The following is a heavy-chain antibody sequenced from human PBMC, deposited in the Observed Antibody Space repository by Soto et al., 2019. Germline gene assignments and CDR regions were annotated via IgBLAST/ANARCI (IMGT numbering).Heavy chain of an antibody. CDR3: VRDSTIGSTYSGYDGIDS. V-gene: IGHV1-69*08. CDR1: GGTFSNDI. D-gene: IGHD5-12*01. Sequence: QVQVVQSGAEVKKPGSSVKVSCKASGGTFSNDIITWVRQAPGQGLEWMGRIIPLLEIANYAQKFQGRVTITADKSTSTAYMELNSLRSKDTAVYYCVRDSTIGSTYSGYDGIDSWGQGTLVTVSS. CDR2: IIPLLEIA. J-gene: IGHJ4*02.